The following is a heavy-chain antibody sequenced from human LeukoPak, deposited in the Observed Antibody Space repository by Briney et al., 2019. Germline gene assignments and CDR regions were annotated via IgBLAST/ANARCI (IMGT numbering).Heavy chain of an antibody. J-gene: IGHJ2*01. CDR2: INHSGST. Sequence: SETLSLTCAVYGGSFSGYYWSWIRLPPGKGLEWIGEINHSGSTNYNPSLKSRVTISVDTSKNQSSLKLSSVTAADTAVYYCARIVISVTTYWYFDLWGRGTLDTVSS. CDR1: GGSFSGYY. CDR3: ARIVISVTTYWYFDL. V-gene: IGHV4-34*01. D-gene: IGHD1-14*01.